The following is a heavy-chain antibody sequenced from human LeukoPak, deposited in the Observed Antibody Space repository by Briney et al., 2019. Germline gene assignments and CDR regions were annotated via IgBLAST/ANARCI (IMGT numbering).Heavy chain of an antibody. CDR3: ARGSEIAAAGTGYYFDY. D-gene: IGHD6-13*01. CDR2: INHSGST. Sequence: SETLSLTCAVYGESFSGYYWSWIRQPPGKGLEWIGEINHSGSTNYNPSLKSRVTISVDTSKNQFSLKLSSVTAADTAVYYCARGSEIAAAGTGYYFDYWGQGTLVTVSS. CDR1: GESFSGYY. V-gene: IGHV4-34*01. J-gene: IGHJ4*02.